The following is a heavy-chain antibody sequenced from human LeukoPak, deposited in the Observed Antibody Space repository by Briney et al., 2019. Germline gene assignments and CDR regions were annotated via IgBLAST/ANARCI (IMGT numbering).Heavy chain of an antibody. CDR1: GFTFDDYA. D-gene: IGHD6-19*01. CDR2: IYYSGTT. J-gene: IGHJ4*02. Sequence: PGGSLRLSCAASGFTFDDYAMHWIRQPPGKGLEWIGYIYYSGTTNYSPSLKSRVTISVDTSKNQFSLKLSSVTAAGTAVYYCARVMGSGWTGFDYWGQGTLVTVSS. V-gene: IGHV4-59*01. CDR3: ARVMGSGWTGFDY.